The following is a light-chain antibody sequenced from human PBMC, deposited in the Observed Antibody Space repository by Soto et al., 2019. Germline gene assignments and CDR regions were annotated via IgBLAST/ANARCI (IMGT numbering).Light chain of an antibody. V-gene: IGKV3-11*01. Sequence: ETVLTQSPATLSLSPGERATLSCRASESVSNSLAWYQHKPGQAPRLLIYNASNRATGIPARFSGSGSGTDFTLTISSLQPEDFATYYCLQDYNYPLTFGGGTKVDIK. CDR2: NAS. J-gene: IGKJ4*01. CDR1: ESVSNS. CDR3: LQDYNYPLT.